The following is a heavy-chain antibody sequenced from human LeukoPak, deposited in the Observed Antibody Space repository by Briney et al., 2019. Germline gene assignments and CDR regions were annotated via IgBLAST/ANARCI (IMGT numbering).Heavy chain of an antibody. V-gene: IGHV3-48*03. D-gene: IGHD5-18*01. CDR3: ARLSGYSYGYGDY. CDR1: EFTFSSFE. Sequence: GGSLRLSCAASEFTFSSFEMNWVRQAPGKGLEWVSYISSSGSTIYYADSVKGRFTISRDNAKNSLYLQMNSLRAEDTALYYCARLSGYSYGYGDYWGQGTLVTVSS. CDR2: ISSSGSTI. J-gene: IGHJ4*02.